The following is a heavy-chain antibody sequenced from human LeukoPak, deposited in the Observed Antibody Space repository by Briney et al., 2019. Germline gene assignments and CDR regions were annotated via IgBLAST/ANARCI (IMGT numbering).Heavy chain of an antibody. CDR3: ARGGIAAADYDPLLFDY. J-gene: IGHJ4*02. V-gene: IGHV6-1*01. CDR2: TYYRSKWYN. Sequence: SQTLSHTCAISGDSVSSNSAAWNWIRQSPSRGLEWLGRTYYRSKWYNDYAVSVKSRITINPDTSKNQFSLQLNSVTPEDTAVYYCARGGIAAADYDPLLFDYWGQGTLVTVSS. D-gene: IGHD6-13*01. CDR1: GDSVSSNSAA.